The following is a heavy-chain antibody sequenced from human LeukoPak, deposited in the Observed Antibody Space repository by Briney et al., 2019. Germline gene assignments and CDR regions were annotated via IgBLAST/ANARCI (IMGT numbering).Heavy chain of an antibody. CDR1: GGSISSGGYY. CDR2: INHSGST. Sequence: PSETLSLTCTVSGGSISSGGYYWSWIRQPPGKGLEWIGEINHSGSTNYNPSLKSRVTISVDTSKNQFSLKLSSVTAADTAVYYPATVSPGGWFDPWGQGTLVTVSS. D-gene: IGHD4-4*01. CDR3: ATVSPGGWFDP. V-gene: IGHV4-39*07. J-gene: IGHJ5*02.